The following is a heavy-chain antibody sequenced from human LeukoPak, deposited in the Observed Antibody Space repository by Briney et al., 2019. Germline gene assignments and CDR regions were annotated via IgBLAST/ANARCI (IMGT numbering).Heavy chain of an antibody. CDR2: ISGYTGAT. CDR3: ARDTPGLAKLFDY. D-gene: IGHD2-15*01. Sequence: ASVKVSCKASGYTFVNYYIHWVRQAPGQGLEWMGWISGYTGATHYSVKLQDRLTVTTDTSTNTAYMELRSLRSADTAVYFRARDTPGLAKLFDYWGQGTLVTVSS. V-gene: IGHV1-18*04. CDR1: GYTFVNYY. J-gene: IGHJ4*02.